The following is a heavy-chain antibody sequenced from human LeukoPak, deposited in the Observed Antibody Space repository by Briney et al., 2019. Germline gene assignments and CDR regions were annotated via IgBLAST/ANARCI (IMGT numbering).Heavy chain of an antibody. CDR1: GLTFSSYS. CDR2: ISGSGGST. CDR3: AKGTFDWSFPLYFDS. Sequence: GGSLRLSCAASGLTFSSYSMNWVRQAPGKGLEWVSAISGSGGSTYYADSVKGRFTISRDNSKNTLYLQMNSLGVEDTAVYYCAKGTFDWSFPLYFDSWGQGILVTVSS. D-gene: IGHD3-9*01. J-gene: IGHJ4*02. V-gene: IGHV3-23*01.